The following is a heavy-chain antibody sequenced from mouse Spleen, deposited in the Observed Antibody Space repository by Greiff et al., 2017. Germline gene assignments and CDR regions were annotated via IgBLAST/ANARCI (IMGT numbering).Heavy chain of an antibody. Sequence: EVMLVESGGGLVKPGGSLKLSCAASGFTFSSYAMSWVRQTPEKRLEWVASISSGGSTYYPDSVKGRFTISRDNARNILYLQMSSLRSEDTAMYYCARGDYGSKESYWYFDVWGAGTTVTVSS. J-gene: IGHJ1*01. D-gene: IGHD1-1*01. CDR3: ARGDYGSKESYWYFDV. CDR1: GFTFSSYA. CDR2: ISSGGST. V-gene: IGHV5-6-5*01.